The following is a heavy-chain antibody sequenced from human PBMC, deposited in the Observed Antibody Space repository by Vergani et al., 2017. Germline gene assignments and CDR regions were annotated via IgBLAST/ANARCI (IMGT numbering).Heavy chain of an antibody. V-gene: IGHV4-31*03. D-gene: IGHD3-9*01. CDR1: GGSISSGGYY. CDR3: ARDGTLLTGYYRAFDI. CDR2: IYYSGST. Sequence: QVQLQESGPGLVKPSQTLSLTCTVSGGSISSGGYYWSWIRQHPGKGLEWIGYIYYSGSTYYNPSLKSRVTISVDTSKNQFSLKLSSVTAADTAVYYCARDGTLLTGYYRAFDIWGQGTMVTVSS. J-gene: IGHJ3*02.